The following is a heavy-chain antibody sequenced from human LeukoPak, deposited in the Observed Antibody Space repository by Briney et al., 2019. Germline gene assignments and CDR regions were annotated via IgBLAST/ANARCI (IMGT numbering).Heavy chain of an antibody. CDR1: GFTFSDYS. Sequence: GGSLRLSCAASGFTFSDYSMNWARQAPGMGLEWVSSISSRRTYISYADSVKGRFTISRDNAKNSLYLEMNSLRAEDTAVYYCVRDRSGSYPYYFDFWGQGTLVTASS. CDR2: ISSRRTYI. CDR3: VRDRSGSYPYYFDF. J-gene: IGHJ4*02. V-gene: IGHV3-21*01. D-gene: IGHD1-26*01.